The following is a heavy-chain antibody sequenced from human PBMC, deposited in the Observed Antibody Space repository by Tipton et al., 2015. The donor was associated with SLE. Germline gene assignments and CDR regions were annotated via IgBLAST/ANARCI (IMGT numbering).Heavy chain of an antibody. J-gene: IGHJ6*03. CDR3: ARDQTTVVTRGYYYYYMDV. D-gene: IGHD4-23*01. V-gene: IGHV4-59*01. CDR1: GASISTYY. CDR2: VSYSGST. Sequence: TLSLTCTVSGASISTYYWSWIRQPPGKGLEWIGYVSYSGSTNYNPSLKSRVTISVDTSKNQLSLKLSSVTAADTAVYYCARDQTTVVTRGYYYYYMDVRSKGTTVTVSS.